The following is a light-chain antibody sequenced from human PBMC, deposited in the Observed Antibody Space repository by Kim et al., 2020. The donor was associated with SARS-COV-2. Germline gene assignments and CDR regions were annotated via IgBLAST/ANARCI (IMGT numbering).Light chain of an antibody. Sequence: SLSPGQTASIPCSGDTVGDKYACWYQQKPGQSPVLVIYQDSKRPSGIPERFSGSNSGNTATLTISGTQAMDEADYYCQAWDSSTVVFGGGTQLTVL. J-gene: IGLJ2*01. CDR1: TVGDKY. V-gene: IGLV3-1*01. CDR2: QDS. CDR3: QAWDSSTVV.